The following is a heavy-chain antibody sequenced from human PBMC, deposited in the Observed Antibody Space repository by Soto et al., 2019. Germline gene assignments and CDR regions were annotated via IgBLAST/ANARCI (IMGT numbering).Heavy chain of an antibody. CDR1: GFIFSSYA. D-gene: IGHD3-22*01. CDR2: ISGSDGST. J-gene: IGHJ4*02. V-gene: IGHV3-23*01. Sequence: EVQLLESGGGLVQPGGSLRLSCAASGFIFSSYAMSWVRQAPGKGLEWVSAISGSDGSTYYADSVKGRFTISRHNSRNTLYLQMNGLRAADTPVYYCAKDGVAHIPLYTSGSSYDHWGQGTLVTVSS. CDR3: AKDGVAHIPLYTSGSSYDH.